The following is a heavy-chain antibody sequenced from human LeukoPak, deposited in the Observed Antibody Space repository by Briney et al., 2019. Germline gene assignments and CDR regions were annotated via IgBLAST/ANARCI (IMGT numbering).Heavy chain of an antibody. V-gene: IGHV3-30*04. CDR2: ISYDGSNK. Sequence: GGSLRLSCAASGFTFSSYAMHRVRQAPGKGLEWVAVISYDGSNKYYADSVKGRFTISRDNSKNTLYLQMNSLRAEDTAVYYCARERGHCSGGSCYGAFDYWGQGTLVTVSS. J-gene: IGHJ4*02. CDR1: GFTFSSYA. D-gene: IGHD2-15*01. CDR3: ARERGHCSGGSCYGAFDY.